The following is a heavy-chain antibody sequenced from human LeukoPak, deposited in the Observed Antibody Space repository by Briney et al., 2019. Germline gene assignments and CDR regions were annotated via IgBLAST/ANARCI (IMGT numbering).Heavy chain of an antibody. V-gene: IGHV4-4*07. CDR2: IYTSGST. Sequence: SETLSLTCTVSGGSISSYYWSWIRQPAGKGLEWIGRIYTSGSTNYNPSLKSRVTMSVDTSKNQFSLKLSSVTAADTAVYYCARDLGCYYGSGSYYNYFDYWGQGTLVTVSS. J-gene: IGHJ4*02. D-gene: IGHD3-10*01. CDR3: ARDLGCYYGSGSYYNYFDY. CDR1: GGSISSYY.